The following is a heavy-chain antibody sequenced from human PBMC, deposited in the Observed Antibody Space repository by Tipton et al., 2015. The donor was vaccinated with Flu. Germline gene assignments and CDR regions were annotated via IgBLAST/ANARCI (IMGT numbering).Heavy chain of an antibody. CDR1: GFSFSNSW. CDR2: IKQDGSEI. J-gene: IGHJ4*02. V-gene: IGHV3-7*01. CDR3: SKSLDY. Sequence: SLRLSCAASGFSFSNSWMDWVRQTPGKGLEWVANIKQDGSEIYYVDSVKGRFTISRDNAKNSLYLQMNSLRAEDTAVYYCSKSLDYWGQGTLVTVSS.